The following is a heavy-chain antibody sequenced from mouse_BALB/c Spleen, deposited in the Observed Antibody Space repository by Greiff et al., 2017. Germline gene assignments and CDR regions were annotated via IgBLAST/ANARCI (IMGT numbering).Heavy chain of an antibody. Sequence: DVKLVESGGGLVQPGGSRKLSCAASGFTFSSFGMHWVRQAPEKGLEWVAYISSGSSTIYYADTVKGRFTISRDNPKNTLFLQMTSLRSEDTAMYYCAAYYRYYYAMDYWGQGTSVTVSS. CDR3: AAYYRYYYAMDY. V-gene: IGHV5-17*02. D-gene: IGHD2-14*01. CDR1: GFTFSSFG. J-gene: IGHJ4*01. CDR2: ISSGSSTI.